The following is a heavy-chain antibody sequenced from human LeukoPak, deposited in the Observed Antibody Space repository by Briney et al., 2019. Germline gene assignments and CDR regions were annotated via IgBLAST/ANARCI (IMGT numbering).Heavy chain of an antibody. V-gene: IGHV4-59*08. D-gene: IGHD2-15*01. CDR2: IYYSGST. CDR3: ARAYCIGGSCYRYYFDY. CDR1: GGSISSYY. J-gene: IGHJ4*02. Sequence: PSETLSLTCTVSGGSISSYYWSWIRQPPGKGLEWIGYIYYSGSTDYNASLKSRVTISVDTSKNQFSLTLSSVTAADTAVYYCARAYCIGGSCYRYYFDYWGQGTLVTVSS.